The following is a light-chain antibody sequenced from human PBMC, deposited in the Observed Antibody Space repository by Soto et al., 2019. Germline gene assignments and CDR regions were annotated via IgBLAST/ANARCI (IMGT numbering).Light chain of an antibody. CDR3: ASWDDTLSVPI. CDR1: SSNIGSYT. CDR2: RND. Sequence: QAVVTQPPSASGAPGQRVTISCSGSSSNIGSYTVNWYQQFPGTAPKLVIYRNDQRPSGVPDRISGSRSGTSASLAIIGLRSEDEADYYCASWDDTLSVPIFGGGTKVTVL. V-gene: IGLV1-47*01. J-gene: IGLJ2*01.